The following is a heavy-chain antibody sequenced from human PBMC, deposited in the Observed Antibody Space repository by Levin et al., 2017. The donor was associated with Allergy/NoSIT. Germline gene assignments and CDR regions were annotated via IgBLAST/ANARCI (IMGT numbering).Heavy chain of an antibody. J-gene: IGHJ3*02. CDR2: TYYRSKWYN. CDR3: AREGIVLMVYAPTAFDS. CDR1: GDSVSSNSAA. Sequence: SQTLSLTCAISGDSVSSNSAAWNWIRQSPSRGLEWLGRTYYRSKWYNDYAVSVKSRITINPDTSKNQFSLQLNSVTPEDTAVYYCAREGIVLMVYAPTAFDSWGQGTMVTVSS. D-gene: IGHD2-8*01. V-gene: IGHV6-1*01.